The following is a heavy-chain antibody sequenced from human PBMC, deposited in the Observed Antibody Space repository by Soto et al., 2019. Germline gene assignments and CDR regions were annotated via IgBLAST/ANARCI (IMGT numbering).Heavy chain of an antibody. Sequence: SVKVYCKASGYTFTRYDINWVRQATGQGLEWMGGIIPIFGKASYAQKFQGRVTITADESTSTAYMELSSLRSEDTAVYYCARYCSGGSCYSAGYYYGMDVWGQGTTVTVSS. CDR3: ARYCSGGSCYSAGYYYGMDV. J-gene: IGHJ6*02. V-gene: IGHV1-69*13. CDR1: GYTFTRYD. CDR2: IIPIFGKA. D-gene: IGHD2-15*01.